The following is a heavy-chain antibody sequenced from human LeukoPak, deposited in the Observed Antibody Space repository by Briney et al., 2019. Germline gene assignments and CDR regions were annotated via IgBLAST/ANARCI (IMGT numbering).Heavy chain of an antibody. V-gene: IGHV3-30-3*01. CDR2: ISHDGSNK. D-gene: IGHD1-26*01. Sequence: GGSLRLSCAASGFTFSSYAMHWVRQAPGKGLEWVAVISHDGSNKYYADSVKGRFTISRDNSKNTLYLQMNSLRAEDTAVYYCASPPRIVGATYFDYWGQGTLVTVSS. CDR3: ASPPRIVGATYFDY. CDR1: GFTFSSYA. J-gene: IGHJ4*02.